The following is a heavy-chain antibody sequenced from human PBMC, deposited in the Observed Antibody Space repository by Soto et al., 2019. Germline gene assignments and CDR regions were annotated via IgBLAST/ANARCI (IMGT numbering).Heavy chain of an antibody. CDR2: ISGSGGST. D-gene: IGHD1-26*01. CDR3: AKDTYGGTYYGAFDI. V-gene: IGHV3-23*01. J-gene: IGHJ3*02. Sequence: PGGSLRLSCAASGFTFSNYAMSWVRQAPGKGLEWVSAISGSGGSTYYADSVKGRFTTSRENSKNTLYLQMNSLRAEDTAVYYCAKDTYGGTYYGAFDIWGQGTMVTVSS. CDR1: GFTFSNYA.